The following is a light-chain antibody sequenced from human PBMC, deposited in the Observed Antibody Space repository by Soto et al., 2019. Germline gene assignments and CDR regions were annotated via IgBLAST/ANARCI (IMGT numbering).Light chain of an antibody. V-gene: IGKV3D-15*01. J-gene: IGKJ1*01. Sequence: DRVMTQSPATLSLTPGARATLSCRASQSVSSYLAWYQQKPGQAPRLLIYGASNRATGIPYRFSGSGSGTDFTLTISSVQPDDFAAYYCHQYKSYTRTFGQGTKVDIK. CDR2: GAS. CDR1: QSVSSY. CDR3: HQYKSYTRT.